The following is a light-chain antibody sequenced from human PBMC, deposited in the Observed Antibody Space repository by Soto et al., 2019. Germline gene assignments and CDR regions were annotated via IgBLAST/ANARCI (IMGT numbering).Light chain of an antibody. CDR2: EVT. CDR1: RSDVGRYNY. Sequence: QSALTQPASVSGSPGQSITISCTGTRSDVGRYNYVSWYQQHPGKAPKLMIYEVTYRPSGVSARFSGSKSGNTASLTISGLQSEDEADYYCAVWDDSLNGYVFGTGTKLTVL. J-gene: IGLJ1*01. CDR3: AVWDDSLNGYV. V-gene: IGLV2-14*01.